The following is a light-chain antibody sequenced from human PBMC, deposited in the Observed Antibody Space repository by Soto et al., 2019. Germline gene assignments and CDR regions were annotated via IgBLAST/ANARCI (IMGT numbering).Light chain of an antibody. CDR2: AAS. J-gene: IGKJ4*01. Sequence: IQMTQSPSPLSASAADRVSISFLASRGISNYLNWYQQKPGKAPMLLVYAASTLETGVPSRFSGSGSGTHFTLTIDNLQPEDVATYFCQQNYITPLTFGGGTNVDI. CDR3: QQNYITPLT. CDR1: RGISNY. V-gene: IGKV1-39*01.